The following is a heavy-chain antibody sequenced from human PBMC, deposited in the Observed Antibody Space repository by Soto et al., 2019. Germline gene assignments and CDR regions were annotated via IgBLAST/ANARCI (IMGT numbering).Heavy chain of an antibody. CDR1: GGSISSGGYY. V-gene: IGHV4-31*03. J-gene: IGHJ4*02. Sequence: QVQLQESGPGLVKPSQTLSLTCTVSGGSISSGGYYWSWIRQHPGKGLEWIGYIYYSGSTYYNPSRTSRVTNSVDTSKNQFSRKLSSVTAADTAVYYCASSAYCGNSRAVCVDYWGQGTLVTVSS. CDR3: ASSAYCGNSRAVCVDY. CDR2: IYYSGST. D-gene: IGHD2-21*02.